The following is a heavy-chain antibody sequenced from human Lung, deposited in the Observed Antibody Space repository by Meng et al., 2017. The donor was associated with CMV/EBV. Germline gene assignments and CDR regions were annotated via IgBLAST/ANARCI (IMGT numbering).Heavy chain of an antibody. J-gene: IGHJ4*02. D-gene: IGHD2-2*01. Sequence: SVXVSXKASGGTFSSYAISWVRQAPGQGLEWMGGIIPIFGRTHYAQKFQGRVTITTDDSTSTAYMELSSLSSEDTALYYCASYSYHFLGYCTPTNCHGSVQFDYXGQGXLVTVSS. CDR2: IIPIFGRT. CDR3: ASYSYHFLGYCTPTNCHGSVQFDY. CDR1: GGTFSSYA. V-gene: IGHV1-69*05.